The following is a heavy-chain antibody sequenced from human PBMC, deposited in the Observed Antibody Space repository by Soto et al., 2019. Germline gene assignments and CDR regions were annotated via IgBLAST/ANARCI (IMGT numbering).Heavy chain of an antibody. CDR1: GGTFSSYA. CDR3: ARIAVAGHAFDY. J-gene: IGHJ4*02. Sequence: SVKVSCKASGGTFSSYAISWVRQAPGQGLEWMGGITPIFGTANYAQKFQGRVTITADESTSTAYMELSSLRSEDTAVYYCARIAVAGHAFDYWGQGTLVTVSS. CDR2: ITPIFGTA. V-gene: IGHV1-69*13. D-gene: IGHD6-19*01.